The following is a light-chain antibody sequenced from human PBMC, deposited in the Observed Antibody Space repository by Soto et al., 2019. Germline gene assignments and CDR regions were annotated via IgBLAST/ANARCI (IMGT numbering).Light chain of an antibody. CDR2: DVS. Sequence: QSALTQPRSVSGSPGQSVTISCTGTSSDVGYYNYVSWYQQHPGKAPKVMIYDVSKRPSGVPDRFSGSKSGNTPSLTISGLQPEDEADYYCCSYAVSDTFWVFGGGTKLTVL. V-gene: IGLV2-11*01. CDR3: CSYAVSDTFWV. J-gene: IGLJ3*02. CDR1: SSDVGYYNY.